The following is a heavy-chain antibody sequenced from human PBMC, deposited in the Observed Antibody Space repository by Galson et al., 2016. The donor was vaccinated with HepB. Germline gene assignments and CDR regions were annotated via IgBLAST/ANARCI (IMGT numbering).Heavy chain of an antibody. CDR3: ARDAGSSGYYEGELPADY. V-gene: IGHV1-18*01. CDR2: ISANNDNT. J-gene: IGHJ4*02. Sequence: SVKVSCKAAGYTFSSYGISWVRQAPGQGLEWMGWISANNDNTIHERRLQASVIMTTDTPTSTAYMGLRNLRSDDTAVYYCARDAGSSGYYEGELPADYWGQGTLVTVSS. D-gene: IGHD3-22*01. CDR1: GYTFSSYG.